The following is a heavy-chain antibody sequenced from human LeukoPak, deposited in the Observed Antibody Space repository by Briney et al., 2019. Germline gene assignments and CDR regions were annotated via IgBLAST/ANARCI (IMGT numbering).Heavy chain of an antibody. Sequence: SETLSLTCSVSGGSISSFYCNWMRQPAGKGLEWIGRIYTSGSTNYNPSLKSRVTISVDTSKNQFSLKLSSVTAADTAVYYCARESRDGYNGYWGQGTLVTVSS. V-gene: IGHV4-4*07. D-gene: IGHD5-24*01. CDR2: IYTSGST. CDR1: GGSISSFY. CDR3: ARESRDGYNGY. J-gene: IGHJ4*02.